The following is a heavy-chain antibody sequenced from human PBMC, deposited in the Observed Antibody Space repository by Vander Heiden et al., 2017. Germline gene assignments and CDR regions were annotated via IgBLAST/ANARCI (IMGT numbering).Heavy chain of an antibody. CDR2: IWYDGSNK. V-gene: IGHV3-33*01. CDR1: GFTFSSYG. D-gene: IGHD3-9*01. J-gene: IGHJ4*02. Sequence: QVQLVESGGGVVQPGRSLRLSCAASGFTFSSYGMHGVRQGPGKGLEWVAVIWYDGSNKYYADSVKGRFTISRDNSKNTLYLQMNSLRAEDTAVYYCARLGLPYYDILTGYSGDPDYWGQGTLVTVSS. CDR3: ARLGLPYYDILTGYSGDPDY.